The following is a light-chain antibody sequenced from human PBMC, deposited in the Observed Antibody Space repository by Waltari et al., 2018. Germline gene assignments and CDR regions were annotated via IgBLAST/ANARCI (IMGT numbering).Light chain of an antibody. V-gene: IGLV1-40*01. J-gene: IGLJ2*01. CDR1: SSNFGSGHG. CDR2: GNN. Sequence: QSVLTQPPSVSGAPGQRLTIPCTGSSSNFGSGHGFYWYQQLPGAAPKLLTYGNNNRPSGVPDRFSGSKSGTSGSLAITGLQAEDEADYYCQSYDTSLSGSVFGGGTKLTVL. CDR3: QSYDTSLSGSV.